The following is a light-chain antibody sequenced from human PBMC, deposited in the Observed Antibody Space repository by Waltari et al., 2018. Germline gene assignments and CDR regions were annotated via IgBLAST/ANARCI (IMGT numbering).Light chain of an antibody. J-gene: IGLJ2*01. V-gene: IGLV1-44*01. CDR3: AAWDDSLNGHVV. CDR2: NNN. Sequence: QSVLTQPPSASGTPGQRVTISCSGSYSNIGSNAINWYQHLPGTAPKLLIYNNNQRPSGVPALFSCSKSGTSASLAISGLQSEDEADYYCAAWDDSLNGHVVFGGGTKLTVL. CDR1: YSNIGSNA.